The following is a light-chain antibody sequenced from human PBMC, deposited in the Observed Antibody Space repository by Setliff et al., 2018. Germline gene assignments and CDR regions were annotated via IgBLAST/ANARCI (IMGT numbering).Light chain of an antibody. CDR3: SSYTSSSPYV. J-gene: IGLJ1*01. Sequence: QSALAQPASVSGSPGQSITISCTGTSNDVGGYNYVSWYQQHPGKAPKLMIYDVSKRPSGVSNRFSGSKSGNTASLTISGLQAEDEADYYCSSYTSSSPYVFGTGTKV. V-gene: IGLV2-14*01. CDR2: DVS. CDR1: SNDVGGYNY.